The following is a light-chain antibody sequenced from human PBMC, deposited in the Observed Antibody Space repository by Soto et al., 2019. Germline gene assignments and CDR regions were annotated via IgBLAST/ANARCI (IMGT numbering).Light chain of an antibody. V-gene: IGKV3-11*01. Sequence: EIVMTQSPATLSVSPGERATLSCRASQSVSSYLAWYQQKPGQAPRLLIYDASNRATGIPARFSGSGSGTDFTLTISSLEPEDFAVYYCQQRSNWITFGQGTRLE. J-gene: IGKJ5*01. CDR2: DAS. CDR1: QSVSSY. CDR3: QQRSNWIT.